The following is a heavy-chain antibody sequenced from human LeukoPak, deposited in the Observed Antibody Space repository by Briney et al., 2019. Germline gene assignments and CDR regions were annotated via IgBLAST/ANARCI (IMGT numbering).Heavy chain of an antibody. Sequence: GGSLRLSYVGSGFKFSDYYMSWLRQAPGEGLEWVSYMSKDSFDKYYVDSVRGRFTISRDNAKKAMYLQMSGLRVEDTAVHYCARRDWGSGAVRAFYSWGQGTMVTVSS. CDR3: ARRDWGSGAVRAFYS. CDR1: GFKFSDYY. CDR2: MSKDSFDK. V-gene: IGHV3-11*04. D-gene: IGHD3-3*01. J-gene: IGHJ3*02.